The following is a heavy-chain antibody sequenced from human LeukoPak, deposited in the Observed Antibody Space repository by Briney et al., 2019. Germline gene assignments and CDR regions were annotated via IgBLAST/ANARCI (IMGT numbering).Heavy chain of an antibody. D-gene: IGHD3-22*01. Sequence: SETLSLTCTVSGGSISSYYWSWIRQPPGKGLEWVGYIYYSGSTNYSGYANYNPSLKSRVSISLDTSKHQFSLNLSSVTAADTAVYYCARERFDSNTYLFFHFFDSWGQGALVTVSS. CDR1: GGSISSYY. V-gene: IGHV4-59*01. CDR3: ARERFDSNTYLFFHFFDS. CDR2: IYYSGST. J-gene: IGHJ4*02.